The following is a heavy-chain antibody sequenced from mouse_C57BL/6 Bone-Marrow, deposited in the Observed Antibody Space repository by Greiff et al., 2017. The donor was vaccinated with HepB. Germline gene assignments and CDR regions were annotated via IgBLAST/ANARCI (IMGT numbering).Heavy chain of an antibody. J-gene: IGHJ1*03. CDR2: INPSNGGT. CDR1: GYTFTSYW. D-gene: IGHD4-1*01. CDR3: ARLAVLGWYFDV. V-gene: IGHV1-53*01. Sequence: QVQLQQSGTELVKPGASVKLSCKASGYTFTSYWMHWVKQRPGQGLEWIGNINPSNGGTNYNEKFKSKATLTVDKSSSTAYMQLSSLTSEDSAVYYCARLAVLGWYFDVWGTGTTVTVSS.